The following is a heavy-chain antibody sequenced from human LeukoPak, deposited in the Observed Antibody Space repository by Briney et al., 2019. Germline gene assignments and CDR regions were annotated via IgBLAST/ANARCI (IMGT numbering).Heavy chain of an antibody. CDR3: ARDGFLRFLEWLPYYFDY. Sequence: EASVKVSCKASGYTFSSYCMHWVRQAPGQGFEWMGTIYPSDGSTTYAQKFQGRVTMTRDTSTSTVYMELRSLTSEDTAVYYCARDGFLRFLEWLPYYFDYWGQGTLVTVSS. V-gene: IGHV1-46*01. CDR1: GYTFSSYC. D-gene: IGHD3-3*01. J-gene: IGHJ4*02. CDR2: IYPSDGST.